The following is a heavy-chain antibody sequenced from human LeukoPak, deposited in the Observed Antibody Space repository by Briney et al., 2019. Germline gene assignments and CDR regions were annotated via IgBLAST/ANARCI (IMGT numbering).Heavy chain of an antibody. CDR2: INHSGST. CDR1: GGSFSGYY. V-gene: IGHV4-34*01. Sequence: SETLSLTCAVYGGSFSGYYWSWIRQPPGKGLEWIGEINHSGSTNYNPSLKSRVTISVDTPKNQFSLKLSSVTAADTAVYYCAKSNGYGLVDIWGQGTMVTVSS. D-gene: IGHD3-10*01. CDR3: AKSNGYGLVDI. J-gene: IGHJ3*02.